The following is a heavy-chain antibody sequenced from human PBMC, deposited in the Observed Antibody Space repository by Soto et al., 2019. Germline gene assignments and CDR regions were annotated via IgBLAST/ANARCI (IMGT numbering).Heavy chain of an antibody. Sequence: GESLKISCRTSGYKFTSYWIAWVRQMPGKGLEWMGIIFPSDSDTRYSPSFQGQVTISADRSTSTVFLQWASLKASDTAVYFCARKDKSGYFNWFDPWGEGTLVTVSS. CDR3: ARKDKSGYFNWFDP. CDR1: GYKFTSYW. D-gene: IGHD3-22*01. CDR2: IFPSDSDT. J-gene: IGHJ5*02. V-gene: IGHV5-51*01.